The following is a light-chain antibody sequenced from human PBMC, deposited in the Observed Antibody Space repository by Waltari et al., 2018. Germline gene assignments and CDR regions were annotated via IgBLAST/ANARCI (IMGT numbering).Light chain of an antibody. CDR2: EAT. CDR1: STDLASYNL. Sequence: QSALSQPASVSGSPGQSPTITFTGASTDLASYNLVAWYQHHPNRAPKLIIYEATKRPSGISHRFSGAKSGATASLRISGLQADDEADYYCCSYTGSSTSYGCGGGTKVTVL. J-gene: IGLJ1*01. V-gene: IGLV2-23*01. CDR3: CSYTGSSTSYG.